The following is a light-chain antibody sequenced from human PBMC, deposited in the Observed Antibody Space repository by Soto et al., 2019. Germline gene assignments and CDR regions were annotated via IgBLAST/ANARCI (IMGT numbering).Light chain of an antibody. J-gene: IGKJ4*01. CDR3: QQYGNSPLT. Sequence: EIVLTQSPGTLSLSPGERATLSCRASQSVSSSYLAWYQQKPGQAPKVLIYRASSRATGIPDRFSGSGSGTDFTLTISRLEPEDFAVYYCQQYGNSPLTFGGGTKVDNK. CDR2: RAS. CDR1: QSVSSSY. V-gene: IGKV3-20*01.